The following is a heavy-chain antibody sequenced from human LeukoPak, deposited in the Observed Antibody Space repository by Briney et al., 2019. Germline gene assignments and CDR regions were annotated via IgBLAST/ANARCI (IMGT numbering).Heavy chain of an antibody. CDR2: INTNTGNP. CDR1: GYTFTSYA. V-gene: IGHV7-4-1*02. Sequence: ASMKVSCKASGYTFTSYAMNWVRQAPGQGLEWMGWINTNTGNPTYAQGFTGRFVFSLDTSVSTAYLQISSLKAEDTAVYYCARRSYDNYYYGMDVWGQGTTVTVSS. CDR3: ARRSYDNYYYGMDV. D-gene: IGHD3-9*01. J-gene: IGHJ6*02.